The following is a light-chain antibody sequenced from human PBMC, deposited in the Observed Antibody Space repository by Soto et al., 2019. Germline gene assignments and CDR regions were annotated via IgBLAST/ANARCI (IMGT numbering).Light chain of an antibody. Sequence: EIVMTQYPATLSGSPGERATLSCRASQSVSSDLAWYHKKPGKAPRLLIYESSNRATGIAARLSGSGSGTDLTLTISRLENEDFATYYCQQTNNFPWTFGQGTKVDIK. CDR3: QQTNNFPWT. CDR2: ESS. V-gene: IGKV3-11*01. CDR1: QSVSSD. J-gene: IGKJ1*01.